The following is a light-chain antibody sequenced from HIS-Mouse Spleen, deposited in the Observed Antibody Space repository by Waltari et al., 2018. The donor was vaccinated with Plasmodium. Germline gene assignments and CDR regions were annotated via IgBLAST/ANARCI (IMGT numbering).Light chain of an antibody. CDR3: QAWDSSTVV. CDR2: QDS. J-gene: IGLJ2*01. CDR1: KLGDKY. V-gene: IGLV3-1*01. Sequence: SYELTQPPSVSVSPGQTASITCSGDKLGDKYACWYQQKPGQSPVLVIYQDSKRPSGSPERFAGSNPGNTATLTSSGTQGMDEADYYCQAWDSSTVVFGGGTKLTVL.